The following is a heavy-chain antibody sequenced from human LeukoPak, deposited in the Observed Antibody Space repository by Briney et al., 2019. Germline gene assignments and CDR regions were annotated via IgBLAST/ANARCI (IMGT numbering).Heavy chain of an antibody. V-gene: IGHV1-18*01. J-gene: IGHJ4*02. D-gene: IGHD3-22*01. Sequence: ASVKVSCKASGYTFTSYGISWVRQAPGQGLEWMGWISTYNGNTNYAQKLQGRVTMTTDTSTSIAYMELRSLRSDDTAVYYCARDGDYYDSSGYGYYFDYWGQGTLVTVSS. CDR2: ISTYNGNT. CDR3: ARDGDYYDSSGYGYYFDY. CDR1: GYTFTSYG.